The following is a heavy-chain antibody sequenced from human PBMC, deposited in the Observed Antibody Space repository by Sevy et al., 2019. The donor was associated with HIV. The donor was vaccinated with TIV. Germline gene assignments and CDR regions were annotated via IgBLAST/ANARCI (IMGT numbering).Heavy chain of an antibody. J-gene: IGHJ1*01. V-gene: IGHV3-9*01. D-gene: IGHD2-21*01. CDR3: VIEIESGGANF. CDR1: GLILRDRA. Sequence: GGSLRLSCTASGLILRDRAMHWVRQTPGKGLEWVSGMTMYSGSEDYADFVKGRFTISRDNAKNSLNLQMDSLTLEDTASYYCVIEIESGGANFWGQGTLVTVSS. CDR2: MTMYSGSE.